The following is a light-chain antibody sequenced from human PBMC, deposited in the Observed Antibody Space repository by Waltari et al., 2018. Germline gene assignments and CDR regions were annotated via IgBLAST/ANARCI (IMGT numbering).Light chain of an antibody. J-gene: IGLJ2*01. CDR2: KND. CDR3: SSWDDSLSGVV. Sequence: QSVLTQPPSASGTPGQRVTMSCSGSNSNIGSKYVYWYQQLPGTAPKLLMYKNDLRPSGVADRISASESGTSASLAISVLRSEDEADYYCSSWDDSLSGVVLGGGTKLTVL. V-gene: IGLV1-47*01. CDR1: NSNIGSKY.